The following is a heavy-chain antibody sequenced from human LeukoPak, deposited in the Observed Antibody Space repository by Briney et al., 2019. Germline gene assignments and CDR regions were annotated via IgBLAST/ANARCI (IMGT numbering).Heavy chain of an antibody. CDR2: IYSNDDK. CDR1: GFSLSTSGVG. D-gene: IGHD6-13*01. CDR3: AHSYSSSWYHSFDY. Sequence: SGPTLVKPTQNLTLTCTFSGFSLSTSGVGVGWIRQPPGKALEWLALIYSNDDKRYSPSLKSRLTITKDTSKNQVVLTMTNMDPVDTATYYCAHSYSSSWYHSFDYWGQGTLVTVSS. V-gene: IGHV2-5*01. J-gene: IGHJ4*02.